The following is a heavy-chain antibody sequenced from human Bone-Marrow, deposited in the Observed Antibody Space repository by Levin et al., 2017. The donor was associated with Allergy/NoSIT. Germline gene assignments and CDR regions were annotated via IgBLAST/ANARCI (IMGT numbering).Heavy chain of an antibody. Sequence: SETLSLTCSVLGVSITSSGDLWAWIRQPPGKGLEWIATISSSGNIYYNPTIKSRLTTSLDPSENHFSLDLISVPAADTAVYYCPRLPSDTSRFDLWRQGLLVTVSS. CDR1: GVSITSSGDL. J-gene: IGHJ4*02. CDR2: ISSSGNI. D-gene: IGHD3-22*01. CDR3: PRLPSDTSRFDL. V-gene: IGHV4-39*02.